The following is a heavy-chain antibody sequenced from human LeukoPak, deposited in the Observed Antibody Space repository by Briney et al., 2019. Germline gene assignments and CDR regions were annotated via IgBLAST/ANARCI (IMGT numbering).Heavy chain of an antibody. Sequence: GGSLRLSCATSGFSFSSYAMSWVRQAPGKGLEWVSAMSSSDDGRYYAASVRGRFTISRDTSRSTLYLQMNSLRAEDAAVYYCAKAPVTSCRGAFCYPFDYWGHGTLVTVSS. CDR3: AKAPVTSCRGAFCYPFDY. D-gene: IGHD2-15*01. CDR1: GFSFSSYA. CDR2: MSSSDDGR. J-gene: IGHJ4*01. V-gene: IGHV3-23*01.